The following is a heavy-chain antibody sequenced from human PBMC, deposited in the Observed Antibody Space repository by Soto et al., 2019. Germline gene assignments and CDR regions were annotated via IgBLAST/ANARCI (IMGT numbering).Heavy chain of an antibody. CDR2: ISSSSSYI. Sequence: AGSLRLSCAGSGFTFRSYSMNWVRQAPGKGLEWVSSISSSSSYIYYADPVKGRFTISRDNAKNSLYLQMNSLRAEETAVYYCASSSNKYESSGYYTGYAFDIWGLGTMVTVSS. CDR1: GFTFRSYS. CDR3: ASSSNKYESSGYYTGYAFDI. V-gene: IGHV3-21*01. J-gene: IGHJ3*02. D-gene: IGHD3-22*01.